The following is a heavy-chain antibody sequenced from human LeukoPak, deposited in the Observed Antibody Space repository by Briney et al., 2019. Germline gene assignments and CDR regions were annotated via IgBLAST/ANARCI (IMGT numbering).Heavy chain of an antibody. CDR3: ARLYYDSNDAFDI. J-gene: IGHJ3*02. D-gene: IGHD3-22*01. CDR2: INPNSGGT. V-gene: IGHV1-2*02. Sequence: GASVKVSCKASGYTFTGYYMHWVRQAPGQGLEWMGWINPNSGGTNYAQKFQGRVTMTRDTSISTAYMELSRLRSNDTAVYYCARLYYDSNDAFDIWGQGTMVTVSS. CDR1: GYTFTGYY.